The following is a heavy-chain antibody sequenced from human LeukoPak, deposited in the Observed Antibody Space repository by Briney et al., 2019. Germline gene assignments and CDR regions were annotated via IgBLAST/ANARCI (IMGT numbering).Heavy chain of an antibody. V-gene: IGHV3-11*03. CDR1: GFTFSDYY. CDR2: ISGSSSFT. CDR3: ARWFGSGSYYGY. D-gene: IGHD3-10*01. Sequence: PGGSLRLSCAASGFTFSDYYMSWIRQAPGKGLEWVSYISGSSSFTKYADSVKGRFTISRDNAKNSLYLQMSRLRGEDTAVYYCARWFGSGSYYGYWGQGTLVSVSS. J-gene: IGHJ4*02.